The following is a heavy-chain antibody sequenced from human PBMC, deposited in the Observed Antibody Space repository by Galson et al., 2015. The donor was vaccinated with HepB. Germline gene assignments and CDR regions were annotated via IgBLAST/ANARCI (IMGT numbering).Heavy chain of an antibody. CDR1: GGSFSDYY. V-gene: IGHV4-34*01. Sequence: SETLSLTCAVYGGSFSDYYWSWVRQPPGKGLEWLGEINHSGSTNYNPSLKSRVTISVDTSKNQFSLKLSSVTAADTAVYYCARRAYYGSGSPRSYYFDYWGQGTLVTVSS. J-gene: IGHJ4*02. CDR3: ARRAYYGSGSPRSYYFDY. CDR2: INHSGST. D-gene: IGHD3-10*01.